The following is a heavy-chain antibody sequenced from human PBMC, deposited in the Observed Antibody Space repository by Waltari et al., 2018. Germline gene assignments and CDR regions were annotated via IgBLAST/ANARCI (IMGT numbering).Heavy chain of an antibody. CDR1: GFTFSSYA. CDR2: ISYDGSNK. V-gene: IGHV3-30-3*01. CDR3: AGSSWYVDDAFDI. D-gene: IGHD6-13*01. J-gene: IGHJ3*02. Sequence: QVQLVESGGGVVQPGRSLRLSCAASGFTFSSYAMPLVRRAPGKGLEWVAVISYDGSNKYYADSVKGRFTISRDNSKNTLYLQMNSLRAEDTAVYYCAGSSWYVDDAFDIWGQGTMVTVSS.